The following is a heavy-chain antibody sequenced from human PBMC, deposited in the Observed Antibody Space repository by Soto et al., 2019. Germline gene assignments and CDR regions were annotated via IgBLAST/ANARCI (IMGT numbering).Heavy chain of an antibody. D-gene: IGHD2-2*01. CDR2: IYYSGTT. J-gene: IGHJ5*02. V-gene: IGHV4-31*03. CDR1: VVSISIVGCY. Sequence: PSETLSITCTVSVVSISIVGCYWSWIRQHPGKGLEWIGYIYYSGTTYYNPSLKSRVTISVDTSKNQFSLKLSSVSAADTALYYCARCSLVVVPAPGFDPWGRGTLVTVSS. CDR3: ARCSLVVVPAPGFDP.